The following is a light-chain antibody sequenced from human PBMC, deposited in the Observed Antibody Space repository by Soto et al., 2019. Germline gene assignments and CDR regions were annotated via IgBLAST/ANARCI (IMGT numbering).Light chain of an antibody. CDR3: QQYNNWPPFT. V-gene: IGKV3-15*01. J-gene: IGKJ5*01. CDR1: QSVSSN. Sequence: EIVMTQSPATLSVSPGERATLSCRASQSVSSNLAWYQQKPGQAPRLLIYGASTRATGIPARFSGSGSGTEFPLTISSLQSDDFVVYYCQQYNNWPPFTFGQGTRLEI. CDR2: GAS.